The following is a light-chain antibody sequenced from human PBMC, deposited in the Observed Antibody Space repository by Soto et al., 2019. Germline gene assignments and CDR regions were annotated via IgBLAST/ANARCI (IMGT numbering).Light chain of an antibody. CDR2: EGS. CDR1: SSDVGSYNL. J-gene: IGLJ2*01. Sequence: QSALTQPASVSGSPGQSITISCTGTSSDVGSYNLVSRYQQDPGKAPKLMIYEGSKRPSGVSNRFSGSKSGNTASLTISGLQAEDEADYYCCSYAGRGTSTVVFGGGTKLTVL. CDR3: CSYAGRGTSTVV. V-gene: IGLV2-23*01.